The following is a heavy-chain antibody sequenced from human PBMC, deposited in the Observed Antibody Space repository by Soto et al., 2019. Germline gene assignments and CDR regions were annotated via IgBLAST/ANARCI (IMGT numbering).Heavy chain of an antibody. V-gene: IGHV3-30*18. CDR1: GFTFSSYA. CDR3: AKGKYCSGGSCYWDYYYYGMDV. Sequence: VQLLESGGGLVQPGGSLRLSCAASGFTFSSYAMSWVRQAPGKGLEWVAVISYDGSNKYYADSVKGRFTISRDNSKNTLYLQMNSLRAEDTAVYYCAKGKYCSGGSCYWDYYYYGMDVWGQGTTVTVSS. D-gene: IGHD2-15*01. J-gene: IGHJ6*02. CDR2: ISYDGSNK.